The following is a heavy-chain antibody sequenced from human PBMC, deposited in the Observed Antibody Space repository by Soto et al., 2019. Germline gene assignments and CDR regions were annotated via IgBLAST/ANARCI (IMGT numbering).Heavy chain of an antibody. V-gene: IGHV3-53*01. CDR1: GFTVSNNY. CDR3: ATHPGGGGY. CDR2: IYSGGYT. D-gene: IGHD3-10*01. J-gene: IGHJ4*02. Sequence: EVQLVESGGGLIQPGGSLRLSCAVSGFTVSNNYMSWVRQAPGKGLEGVSVIYSGGYTAYGDSVKGRFTISRDNSKNTLYLKKKSREPADPAVYSWATHPGGGGYWGQGTLVTVSS.